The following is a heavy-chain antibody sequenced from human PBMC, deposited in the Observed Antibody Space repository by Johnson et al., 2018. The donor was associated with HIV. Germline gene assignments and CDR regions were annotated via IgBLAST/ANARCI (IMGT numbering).Heavy chain of an antibody. CDR3: AREKEMTRLGAFDV. CDR1: GFTVSSNY. CDR2: ISSDGTNT. D-gene: IGHD3-16*01. J-gene: IGHJ3*01. V-gene: IGHV3-30*03. Sequence: QVQLVESGGGLVQPGGSLRLSCAASGFTVSSNYMSWVRQAPGKGLEWVAVISSDGTNTYYTDSVKGRFTISRDNAKNTLYLQMKTLRAEDTAIYYCAREKEMTRLGAFDVWGQGTVVTVSS.